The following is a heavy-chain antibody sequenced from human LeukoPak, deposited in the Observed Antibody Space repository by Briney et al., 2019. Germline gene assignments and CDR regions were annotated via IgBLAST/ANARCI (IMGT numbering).Heavy chain of an antibody. Sequence: ASVKVSCKVSGYTLTELSMHWVRQAPGEGLEWMGGFDPEDGETIYAQKFQGRVTMTEDTSTDTAYMELSGLRSEDTAVYYCATGPRLTFDIWGQGTMVTVSS. V-gene: IGHV1-24*01. CDR3: ATGPRLTFDI. CDR1: GYTLTELS. CDR2: FDPEDGET. J-gene: IGHJ3*02. D-gene: IGHD6-25*01.